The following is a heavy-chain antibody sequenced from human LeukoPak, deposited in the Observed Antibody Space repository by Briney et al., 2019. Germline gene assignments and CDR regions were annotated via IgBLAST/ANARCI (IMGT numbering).Heavy chain of an antibody. D-gene: IGHD1-26*01. CDR2: IYYSGST. V-gene: IGHV4-39*07. J-gene: IGHJ4*02. Sequence: PSETLSLTYTVSGGSISSSSYYWGWIRQPPGKGLEWIGSIYYSGSTYYNPSLKSRVTISVDTSKNQFSLKLSSVTAADTAVYYCARDVVVESRIVGAKLFDYWGQGTLVTVSS. CDR1: GGSISSSSYY. CDR3: ARDVVVESRIVGAKLFDY.